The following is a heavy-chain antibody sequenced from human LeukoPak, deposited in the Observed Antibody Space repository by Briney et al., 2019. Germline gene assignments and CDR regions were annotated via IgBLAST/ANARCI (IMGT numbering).Heavy chain of an antibody. CDR1: GFTFTSST. D-gene: IGHD3-10*01. J-gene: IGHJ4*02. Sequence: SVKVSCKASGFTFTSSTIQWVRQARGQRLEWIVWIVVGSGNTNYAQKFQERVIITRDMSTTTVYMELSSLRSEDTAVYYCAGTPWFGELTLDYWGQGTLVTVSS. V-gene: IGHV1-58*02. CDR2: IVVGSGNT. CDR3: AGTPWFGELTLDY.